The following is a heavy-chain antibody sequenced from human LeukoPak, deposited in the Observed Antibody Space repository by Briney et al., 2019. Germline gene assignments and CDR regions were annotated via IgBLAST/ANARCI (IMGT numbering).Heavy chain of an antibody. CDR2: IIPIFGTA. J-gene: IGHJ4*02. CDR3: ARIDTMNGLYYFDY. D-gene: IGHD3-22*01. Sequence: SVKVSCKASGGTFSSYAISWVRQAPGQGLEWMGGIIPIFGTANYAQKFQGRVTITADKSTSTAYMELSSLRSEDTAVYYCARIDTMNGLYYFDYWGQGTLVTVSS. V-gene: IGHV1-69*06. CDR1: GGTFSSYA.